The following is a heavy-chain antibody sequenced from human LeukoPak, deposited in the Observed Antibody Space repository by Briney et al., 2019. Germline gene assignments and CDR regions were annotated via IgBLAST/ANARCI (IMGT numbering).Heavy chain of an antibody. CDR3: ARGPYSYCSSTSCAAGGLDY. D-gene: IGHD2-2*01. CDR1: GFTFSSYE. Sequence: GGSLRLSCAASGFTFSSYEVNWGRQAPGKGLEWVSYISSSGITIYYEDSRKGRLTMSRDNAKNSLYLQMNSLRAEDTVVYYCARGPYSYCSSTSCAAGGLDYWGQGTLVTVSS. J-gene: IGHJ4*02. V-gene: IGHV3-48*03. CDR2: ISSSGITI.